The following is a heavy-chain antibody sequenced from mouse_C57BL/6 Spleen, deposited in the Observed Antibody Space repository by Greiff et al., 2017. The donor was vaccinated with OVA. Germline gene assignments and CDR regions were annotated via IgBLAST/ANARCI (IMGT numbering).Heavy chain of an antibody. CDR3: ARAITTVVGYFDV. CDR1: GYSITSGYY. J-gene: IGHJ1*03. V-gene: IGHV3-6*01. D-gene: IGHD1-1*01. Sequence: VQLKQSGPGLVKPSQSLSLTCSVTGYSITSGYYWNWIRQFPGNKLEWMGYISYDGSNNYNPSLKNRISITRDTSKNQFFLKLNSVTTEDTANYYCARAITTVVGYFDVWGTGTTVTVSS. CDR2: ISYDGSN.